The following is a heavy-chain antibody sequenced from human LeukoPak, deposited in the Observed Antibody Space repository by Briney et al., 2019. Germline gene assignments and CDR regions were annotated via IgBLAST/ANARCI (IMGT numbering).Heavy chain of an antibody. CDR2: ISAYNGNT. D-gene: IGHD6-13*01. CDR1: GYTFTSYD. CDR3: ARLRQQLVPDY. J-gene: IGHJ4*02. Sequence: ASVKVSCKASGYTFTSYDITWVRQAPGQGLEWMGWISAYNGNTNYAQKLQGRVTMTTDTSTSTAYMELRSLRSDDTAVHYCARLRQQLVPDYWGQGTLVTVSS. V-gene: IGHV1-18*04.